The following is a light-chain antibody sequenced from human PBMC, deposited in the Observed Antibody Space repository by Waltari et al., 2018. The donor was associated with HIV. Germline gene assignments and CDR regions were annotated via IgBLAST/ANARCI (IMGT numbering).Light chain of an antibody. CDR3: GTWDSSLSAYV. J-gene: IGLJ1*01. V-gene: IGLV1-51*01. Sequence: VLTQPPSVSAAPGQKVTVSCSGSSSNIGNNFVSWYQQLPGTAPRLLIYDNNKRPSGIPDRFSGSKSGTSATLGITGLQTGDEADYYCGTWDSSLSAYVFGTETKVTVL. CDR1: SSNIGNNF. CDR2: DNN.